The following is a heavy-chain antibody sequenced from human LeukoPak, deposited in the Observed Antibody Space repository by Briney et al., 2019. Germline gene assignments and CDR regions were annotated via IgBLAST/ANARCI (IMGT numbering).Heavy chain of an antibody. Sequence: ASVKVSCKASGYTFITNGISWVRQAPGQGLEWMGWMNPNSGNTGYAQKFQGRVTMTRNTSISTAYMELSSLRSEDTAVYYCARLSITMVRGIPYWGQGTLVTVSS. V-gene: IGHV1-8*02. CDR1: GYTFITNG. CDR2: MNPNSGNT. J-gene: IGHJ4*02. D-gene: IGHD3-10*01. CDR3: ARLSITMVRGIPY.